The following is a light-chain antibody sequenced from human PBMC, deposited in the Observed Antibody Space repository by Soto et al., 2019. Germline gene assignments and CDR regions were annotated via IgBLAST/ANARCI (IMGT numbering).Light chain of an antibody. CDR2: DDS. CDR1: NIGSKS. Sequence: SYELTQPPSVSVAPGQTATITCEGTNIGSKSVHWHQQKPGQAPVLVVYDDSDRPSGIPERFSGSNSGNTATLTISRVEAGDEADYYCQVWDSSSDHRGYVFGTGTKLTVL. J-gene: IGLJ1*01. CDR3: QVWDSSSDHRGYV. V-gene: IGLV3-21*02.